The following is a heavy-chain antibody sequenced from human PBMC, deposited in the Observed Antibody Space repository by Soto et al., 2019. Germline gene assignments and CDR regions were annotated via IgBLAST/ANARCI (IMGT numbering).Heavy chain of an antibody. CDR2: INHSGST. CDR1: GGSFSGYY. D-gene: IGHD3-3*01. V-gene: IGHV4-34*01. Sequence: LSLTCAVYGGSFSGYYWSWIRQPPGKGLEWIGEINHSGSTNYNPSLKSRVTISVDTSKNQFSLKLSSVTAADTAVYYCARARVAIFGVVPYYYYYGMDVWGQGTTVTVSS. CDR3: ARARVAIFGVVPYYYYYGMDV. J-gene: IGHJ6*02.